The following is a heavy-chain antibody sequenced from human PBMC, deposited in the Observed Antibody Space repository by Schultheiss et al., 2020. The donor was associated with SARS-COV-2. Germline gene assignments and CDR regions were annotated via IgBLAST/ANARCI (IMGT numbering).Heavy chain of an antibody. D-gene: IGHD5-18*01. CDR1: GGSISSSSYY. CDR3: ARAVGQLWLPANWFDP. Sequence: SETLSLTCTVSGGSISSSSYYWSWIRQPPGKGLEWIGSIYHSGSTYYNPSLKSRVTISVDTSKNQFSLKLSSVTAADTAVYYCARAVGQLWLPANWFDPWGQGTLVTVSS. J-gene: IGHJ5*02. CDR2: IYHSGST. V-gene: IGHV4-39*01.